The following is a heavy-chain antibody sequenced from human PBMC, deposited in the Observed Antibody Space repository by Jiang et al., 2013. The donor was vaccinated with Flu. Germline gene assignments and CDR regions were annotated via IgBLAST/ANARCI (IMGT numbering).Heavy chain of an antibody. J-gene: IGHJ2*01. CDR3: TRESTISSEEYWYFDL. V-gene: IGHV3-49*03. Sequence: QLLESGGGLVQPGRSLRLSCTASGFTFGDYAMSWFRQAPGKGLEWVGFIRSKAYGGTTEYAASVKGRFTISRDDSKSIAYLQMNSLKTEDTAVYYCTRESTISSEEYWYFDLWGRGTLVTVSS. CDR2: IRSKAYGGTT. D-gene: IGHD3-3*01. CDR1: GFTFGDYA.